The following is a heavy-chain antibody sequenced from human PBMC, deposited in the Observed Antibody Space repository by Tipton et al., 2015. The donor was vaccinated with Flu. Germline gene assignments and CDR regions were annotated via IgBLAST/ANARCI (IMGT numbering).Heavy chain of an antibody. J-gene: IGHJ4*02. V-gene: IGHV4-59*02. CDR1: GGPVSSYY. CDR3: AGGVIVALTSPLEY. D-gene: IGHD2-21*01. CDR2: VFYSGSG. Sequence: SLTCTASGGPVSSYYWSWIRQSPGKGLEWIGYVFYSGSGDYNPSLKSRVTMSVDTSKNQFSLELRSVTAADTAVYYCAGGVIVALTSPLEYWGQGTLVTVSS.